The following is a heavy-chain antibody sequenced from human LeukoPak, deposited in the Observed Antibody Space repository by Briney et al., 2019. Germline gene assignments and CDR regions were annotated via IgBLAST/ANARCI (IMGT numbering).Heavy chain of an antibody. Sequence: GRSLRLSCAASGFTFDDYAMHWVRQAPGKGLEWVSGISWNSGSIGYADSVKGRFTISRDNAKNSLYLLMNSLRAEDTALYYCAKAVVAATPSRLLEAARGFDYWGQGTLVTVSS. CDR1: GFTFDDYA. CDR2: ISWNSGSI. CDR3: AKAVVAATPSRLLEAARGFDY. D-gene: IGHD2-15*01. V-gene: IGHV3-9*01. J-gene: IGHJ4*02.